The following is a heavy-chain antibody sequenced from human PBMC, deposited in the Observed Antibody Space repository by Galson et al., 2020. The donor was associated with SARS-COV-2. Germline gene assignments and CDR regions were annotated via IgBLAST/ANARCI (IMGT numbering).Heavy chain of an antibody. CDR1: GFTFSSYA. J-gene: IGHJ4*02. D-gene: IGHD4-4*01. V-gene: IGHV3-23*01. CDR3: AKAQDPNDYCNNFDY. CDR2: ISGSGGST. Sequence: GGSLRLSCAASGFTFSSYAMSWVRQAPGKGLEWVSAISGSGGSTYYADSVKGRFTISRDNSKNTLYLQMNSLRAEGTAVYYCAKAQDPNDYCNNFDYWGQGTLVTVSS.